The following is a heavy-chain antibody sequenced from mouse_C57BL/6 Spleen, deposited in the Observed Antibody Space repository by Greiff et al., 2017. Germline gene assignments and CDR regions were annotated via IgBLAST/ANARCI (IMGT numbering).Heavy chain of an antibody. V-gene: IGHV5-16*01. J-gene: IGHJ1*03. CDR3: ARYYYGKGYLDV. CDR1: GFSFTDYY. D-gene: IGHD1-1*01. CDR2: MNYDGSST. Sequence: EVLLVESERGLVQPSSTMYITCTVSGFSFTDYYVAWVRQAPEKGLEWLAIMNYDGSSTYYPAFLSRRFIISRDNAKNILYLQNSSLKSDDTTTYYCARYYYGKGYLDVWGTGTTVTVSS.